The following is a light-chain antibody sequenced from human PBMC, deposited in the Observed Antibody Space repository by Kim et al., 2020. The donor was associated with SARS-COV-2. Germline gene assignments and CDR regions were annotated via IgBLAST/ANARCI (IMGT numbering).Light chain of an antibody. J-gene: IGLJ2*01. Sequence: SWSPVQTASITCSGDKLGDKYACWYHQKPGQSPVLVIYQDSKRPSGIPERFSGSNSGNTATLTISGTQARDEADYYCQAWDSSTAVFGAGTKLTVL. CDR1: KLGDKY. CDR3: QAWDSSTAV. CDR2: QDS. V-gene: IGLV3-1*01.